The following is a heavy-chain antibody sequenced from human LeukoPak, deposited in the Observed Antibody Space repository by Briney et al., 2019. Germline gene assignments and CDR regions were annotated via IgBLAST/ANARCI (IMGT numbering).Heavy chain of an antibody. CDR1: GFTFSSYW. CDR3: ARGWGDCTTVSCYTGGDVFDM. D-gene: IGHD2-2*02. CDR2: IKQDGSEK. Sequence: QTGGSLRLSCVASGFTFSSYWMSWVRQAPGKGLEWVANIKQDGSEKYYVDSVKGRFTISRDNAKNSLFLQMNSLRAEDTAVYYCARGWGDCTTVSCYTGGDVFDMWDQGTMVTVSS. J-gene: IGHJ3*02. V-gene: IGHV3-7*01.